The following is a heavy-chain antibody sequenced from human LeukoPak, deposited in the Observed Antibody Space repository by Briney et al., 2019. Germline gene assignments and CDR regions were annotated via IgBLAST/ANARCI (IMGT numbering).Heavy chain of an antibody. V-gene: IGHV4-59*01. Sequence: SETLSLTCTVSGGSINSYYWSWIRQPPGKGLEWIGYIYYSGSTKYNPSLKSRVTISVDTSKNQFSLKLSSVTAADTAVYYCSRGGGSDISPRINAFDIWGQGTMLTVSS. CDR3: SRGGGSDISPRINAFDI. CDR1: GGSINSYY. CDR2: IYYSGST. J-gene: IGHJ3*02. D-gene: IGHD3-3*02.